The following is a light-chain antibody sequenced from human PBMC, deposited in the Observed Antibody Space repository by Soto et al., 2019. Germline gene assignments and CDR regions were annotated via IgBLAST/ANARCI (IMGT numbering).Light chain of an antibody. V-gene: IGLV2-23*02. Sequence: QSVLTQPASVSGSPGQSITISCTGTTSDVGTYNLVSWYQHHPGKAPQLIIFEVTKRPSGVSDRFSGSKSGNTASLTISGLLGEDEADYYCCSFAGSSPPTSVFGTGTRSPS. CDR2: EVT. CDR3: CSFAGSSPPTSV. CDR1: TSDVGTYNL. J-gene: IGLJ1*01.